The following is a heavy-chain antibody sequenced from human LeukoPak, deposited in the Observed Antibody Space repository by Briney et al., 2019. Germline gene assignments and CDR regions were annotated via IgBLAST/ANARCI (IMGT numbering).Heavy chain of an antibody. V-gene: IGHV3-11*04. Sequence: PGGSLRLSCAASGFTFSDYYMSWIRRAPGKGLEWVSYISSSGSTIYYADSVKGRFTISRNNAKNSLYLQMNNLRAEDTAVYYCAQTPRAGIVATIVWGQGTLVTVSS. J-gene: IGHJ4*02. D-gene: IGHD5-12*01. CDR2: ISSSGSTI. CDR1: GFTFSDYY. CDR3: AQTPRAGIVATIV.